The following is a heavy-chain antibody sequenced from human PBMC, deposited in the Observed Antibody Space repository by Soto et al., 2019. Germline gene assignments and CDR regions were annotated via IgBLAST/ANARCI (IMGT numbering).Heavy chain of an antibody. V-gene: IGHV4-59*12. CDR2: IFDTGST. J-gene: IGHJ4*02. CDR1: GGSISSYY. Sequence: SETLSLTCTVSGGSISSYYWSWIRQPPGEGLEWIGDIFDTGSTNYNPSLKSRVTISVDTSKNQFSLKLSSVTAADTAVYYCARGWYMGGHGYWGQGTLVT. D-gene: IGHD6-13*01. CDR3: ARGWYMGGHGY.